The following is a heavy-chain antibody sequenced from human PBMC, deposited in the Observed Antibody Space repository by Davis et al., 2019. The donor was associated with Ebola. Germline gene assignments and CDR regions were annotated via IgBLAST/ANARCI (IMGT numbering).Heavy chain of an antibody. CDR3: ATLRFLESTPPWFDP. CDR2: INHSGST. CDR1: GGSISSSSYY. V-gene: IGHV4-39*07. J-gene: IGHJ5*02. D-gene: IGHD3-3*01. Sequence: MPGGSLRLSCTVSGGSISSSSYYWGWIRQPPGKGLEWIGEINHSGSTNYNPSLKSRVTISVDTSKNQFSLKLSSVTAADTAVYYCATLRFLESTPPWFDPWGQGTLVTVSS.